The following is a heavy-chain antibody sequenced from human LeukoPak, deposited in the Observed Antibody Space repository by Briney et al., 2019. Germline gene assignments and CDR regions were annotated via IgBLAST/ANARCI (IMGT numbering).Heavy chain of an antibody. CDR1: SGSISSGGYY. CDR2: IYYSGST. Sequence: SETLSLTCTVSSGSISSGGYYWSWIRQHPGKGLEWIGYIYYSGSTYYNPSLKSRVTISVDTSKNQFSLKLSSVTAADTAVYYCARLFIYCSSTSCYFDAFDIWGQGTMVTVSS. V-gene: IGHV4-31*03. CDR3: ARLFIYCSSTSCYFDAFDI. D-gene: IGHD2-2*01. J-gene: IGHJ3*02.